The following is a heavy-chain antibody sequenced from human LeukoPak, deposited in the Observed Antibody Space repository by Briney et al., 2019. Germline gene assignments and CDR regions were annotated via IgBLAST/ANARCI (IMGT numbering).Heavy chain of an antibody. CDR2: IYHSGST. Sequence: SETLSLTCTVSGDSVSRYYWTWFRHSPWKGLEWIGFIYHSGSTDSNPSLKSRVAMSVDTSTNQVSLEVKSVAAADTAIYYCATGSRSATSDAFDIWGQGTMVTVSS. V-gene: IGHV4-59*02. CDR3: ATGSRSATSDAFDI. D-gene: IGHD2-15*01. J-gene: IGHJ3*02. CDR1: GDSVSRYY.